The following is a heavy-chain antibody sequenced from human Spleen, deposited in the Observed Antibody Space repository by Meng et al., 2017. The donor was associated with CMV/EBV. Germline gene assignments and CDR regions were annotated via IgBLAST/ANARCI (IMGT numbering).Heavy chain of an antibody. D-gene: IGHD1-26*01. CDR3: GSGSYSSRGAFDI. J-gene: IGHJ3*02. V-gene: IGHV3-7*01. CDR2: IKQDGSEK. CDR1: GFTFSSSW. Sequence: GESLKISCAASGFTFSSSWMSWVRQAPGKGLEWVANIKQDGSEKYYVDSVKGRFTISRDNAKNSLYLQMNSLRAEDTAVYYCGSGSYSSRGAFDIWGQGTMVTVSS.